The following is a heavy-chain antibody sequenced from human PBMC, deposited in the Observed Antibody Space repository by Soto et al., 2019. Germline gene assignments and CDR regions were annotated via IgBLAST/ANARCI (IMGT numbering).Heavy chain of an antibody. Sequence: ASVKVSCKASGYTLTSYDSHWVRQTPGQGREWMGIVNPSGGSTSYAQKFQGRVTMTRDTSTSTVYMELSSLRSEDTAVYYCARDPRSGSYLGYYYYGMDVWGQGTTVTVPS. CDR2: VNPSGGST. D-gene: IGHD3-10*01. J-gene: IGHJ6*02. V-gene: IGHV1-46*01. CDR1: GYTLTSYD. CDR3: ARDPRSGSYLGYYYYGMDV.